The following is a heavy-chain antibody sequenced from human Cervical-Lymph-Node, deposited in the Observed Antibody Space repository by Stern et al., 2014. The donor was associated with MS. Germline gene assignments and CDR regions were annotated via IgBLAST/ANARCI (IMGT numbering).Heavy chain of an antibody. CDR1: GFTFEDYA. Sequence: QVQLVQSGGGVVQPGGSQRLSCTASGFTFEDYAMEWVRQVPGKGLEWVAMIWYDGSQKYYGDSVRGRFSVSRDNSRNTLYLQMKSLSLEDMAVYYCAGKIPDYYYYAMDVWGQGTTVTVSS. D-gene: IGHD2-2*02. CDR2: IWYDGSQK. J-gene: IGHJ6*02. V-gene: IGHV3-33*01. CDR3: AGKIPDYYYYAMDV.